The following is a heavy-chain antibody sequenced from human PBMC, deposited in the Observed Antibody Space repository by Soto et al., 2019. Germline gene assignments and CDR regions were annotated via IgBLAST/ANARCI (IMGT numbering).Heavy chain of an antibody. J-gene: IGHJ4*02. CDR3: AEDRGSGLSPYTYGTFDF. D-gene: IGHD5-18*01. CDR1: EFTFSSYA. CDR2: INANGGGI. Sequence: EVQLLESGGGLVQPGGSLRLSCAASEFTFSSYAMSWVRQAPGKGLEWVSAINANGGGITYADSVRGRFIISRDNSKNTLYLQMNSLRAEDTAVYFCAEDRGSGLSPYTYGTFDFWGQGTLVTVSS. V-gene: IGHV3-23*01.